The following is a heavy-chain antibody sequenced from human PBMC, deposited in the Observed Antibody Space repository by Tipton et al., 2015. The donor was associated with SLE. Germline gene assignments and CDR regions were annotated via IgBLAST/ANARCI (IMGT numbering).Heavy chain of an antibody. CDR3: GRQEFVPKPNGVDS. Sequence: LRLSCTVSGGSVGNYYWSWIRQSPGKGLEWIGYIHYTGSTEYNPSLKSRFTISVDRSKNQFSLNLNSVTAADTAVYYCGRQEFVPKPNGVDSCGQGPLFTVSS. J-gene: IGHJ5*01. CDR1: GGSVGNYY. D-gene: IGHD2-8*01. V-gene: IGHV4-59*08. CDR2: IHYTGST.